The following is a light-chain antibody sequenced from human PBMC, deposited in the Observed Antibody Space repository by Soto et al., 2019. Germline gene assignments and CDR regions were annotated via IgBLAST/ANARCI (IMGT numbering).Light chain of an antibody. CDR3: QQHTDWPPIT. CDR2: GAS. V-gene: IGKV3-15*01. CDR1: QSVNSK. Sequence: EIVMTQSPATLSVSPGERATLACRASQSVNSKLAWYQQKPGQAPRLLIYGASTRASGVPARSSGSGSGTDFILTISSLQSEDSAVYYCQQHTDWPPITFGQGTRLEIK. J-gene: IGKJ5*01.